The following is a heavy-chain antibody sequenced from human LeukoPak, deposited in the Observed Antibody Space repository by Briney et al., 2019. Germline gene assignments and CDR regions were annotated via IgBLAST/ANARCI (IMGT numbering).Heavy chain of an antibody. J-gene: IGHJ6*02. CDR2: ISDSGRVT. CDR1: GFSFTIYS. CDR3: GRDRRQIYYGVDV. V-gene: IGHV3-48*01. Sequence: GGSLRLSCAASGFSFTIYSMNWVRQAPGKGLEWVSFISDSGRVTYYADSVKGRFTVSRDTATNSLYLQMNSLRAEDTAVYYCGRDRRQIYYGVDVWGQGTTVTVSS.